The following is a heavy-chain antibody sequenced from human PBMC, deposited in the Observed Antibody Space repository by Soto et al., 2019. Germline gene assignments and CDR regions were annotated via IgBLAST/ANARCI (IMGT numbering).Heavy chain of an antibody. J-gene: IGHJ5*02. CDR3: ARRPQLRYFDWLPSHNWFDP. CDR2: INHSGST. D-gene: IGHD3-9*01. V-gene: IGHV4-34*01. CDR1: GGSFSGYY. Sequence: QVQLQQWGAGLLKPSETLSLTCAVYGGSFSGYYWSWIRQPPGKGLEWIGEINHSGSTNYTPSLKSRVTISVDTSKNQFSLKLSSVTAADTAVYYCARRPQLRYFDWLPSHNWFDPWGQGTLVTVSS.